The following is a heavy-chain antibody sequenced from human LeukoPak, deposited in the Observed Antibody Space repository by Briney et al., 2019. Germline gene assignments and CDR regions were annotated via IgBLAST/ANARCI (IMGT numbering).Heavy chain of an antibody. CDR3: TRARSYYGMDV. V-gene: IGHV3-15*01. Sequence: GGSLRLSCALSGFTFTNAWMSWVRQAPGKGLEWVGRIKSTADGGTPGHAAPVKDRFTISRDDSKNTLFLQMYSLKTEDTAVYYCTRARSYYGMDVWGQGTTVTVSS. J-gene: IGHJ6*02. CDR2: IKSTADGGTP. CDR1: GFTFTNAW.